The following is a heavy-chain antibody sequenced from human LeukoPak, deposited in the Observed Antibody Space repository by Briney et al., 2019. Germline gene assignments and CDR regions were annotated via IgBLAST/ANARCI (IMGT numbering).Heavy chain of an antibody. Sequence: GGSLRLSCAASGFTFSSYAMHWVRQAPGKGLEYVSAISSNGGSTYYANSVKGRFTISGDNSKNTLYLQMGSPRAEDMAVYYCARDFIAAASGLGYWGQGTLVTVSS. V-gene: IGHV3-64*01. D-gene: IGHD6-13*01. CDR1: GFTFSSYA. CDR2: ISSNGGST. J-gene: IGHJ4*02. CDR3: ARDFIAAASGLGY.